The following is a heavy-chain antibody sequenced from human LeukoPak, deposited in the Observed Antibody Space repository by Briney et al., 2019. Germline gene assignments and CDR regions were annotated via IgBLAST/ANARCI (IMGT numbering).Heavy chain of an antibody. CDR1: GFTFSSYG. Sequence: GRSLRLSCAASGFTFSSYGMHWVRQAPGKGLEWVAVISYDGSNKYYADSVKGRFTISRDNSKNTLYLQMNSLRAEDTAVYYCAKAGDIVVVVAAFDHWGQGTLVTVSS. J-gene: IGHJ4*02. V-gene: IGHV3-30*18. CDR3: AKAGDIVVVVAAFDH. D-gene: IGHD2-15*01. CDR2: ISYDGSNK.